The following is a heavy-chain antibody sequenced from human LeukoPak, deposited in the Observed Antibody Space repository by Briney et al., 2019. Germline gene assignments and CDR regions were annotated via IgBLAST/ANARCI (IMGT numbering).Heavy chain of an antibody. Sequence: GGSLRLSCAASGFTFSNYWMSWVRQAPGKGLEWVANIKQDGSEKYYVDSVKGRFTISRDNAKNSLYLQMNSLRAEDTAVYYCARDRDYVWGSYRYSPLFDYWGQGTLVTVSS. CDR1: GFTFSNYW. CDR3: ARDRDYVWGSYRYSPLFDY. J-gene: IGHJ4*02. D-gene: IGHD3-16*02. V-gene: IGHV3-7*01. CDR2: IKQDGSEK.